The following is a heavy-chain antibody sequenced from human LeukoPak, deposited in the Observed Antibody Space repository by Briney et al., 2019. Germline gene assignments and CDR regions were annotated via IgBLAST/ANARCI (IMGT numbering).Heavy chain of an antibody. D-gene: IGHD3-9*01. CDR3: AKSPYDILTGSPDC. J-gene: IGHJ4*02. Sequence: PGRSLRLSCAASGFTFDDYAMHWVRQAPGKDLEWVSGISWDSANVGYADSVRGRFTISRDNAKNSLYLQMNSLRAEDTAFYYCAKSPYDILTGSPDCWGQGALVTVSS. V-gene: IGHV3-9*01. CDR2: ISWDSANV. CDR1: GFTFDDYA.